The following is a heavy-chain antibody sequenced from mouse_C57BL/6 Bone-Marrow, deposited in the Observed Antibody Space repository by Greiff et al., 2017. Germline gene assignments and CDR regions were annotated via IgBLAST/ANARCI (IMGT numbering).Heavy chain of an antibody. CDR3: ARRGVYDEDWYVDV. CDR2: INPSTGGT. CDR1: GYSFTGYY. V-gene: IGHV1-42*01. D-gene: IGHD2-12*01. J-gene: IGHJ1*03. Sequence: VQLQQSGPELVKPGASVKISCKASGYSFTGYYMNWVKQSPEKSLEWIGEINPSTGGTTYNQKFKAKATLTVDKSSSTAYMQLKSLTSEDSAVYYGARRGVYDEDWYVDVWGTGTTVTVSS.